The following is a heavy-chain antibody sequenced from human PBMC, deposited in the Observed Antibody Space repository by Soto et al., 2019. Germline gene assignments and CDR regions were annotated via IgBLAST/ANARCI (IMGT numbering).Heavy chain of an antibody. J-gene: IGHJ4*02. Sequence: GGSLRLSCAASGFAFNSNGMHWVRQAPGKGLEWVTLIWYDGSKKYYADSVKGRFTISRDNSKNTLSLQMNSLRVEDTGVYYCARLTGSYLDYWGQGTLVTVSS. CDR3: ARLTGSYLDY. V-gene: IGHV3-33*01. CDR1: GFAFNSNG. CDR2: IWYDGSKK. D-gene: IGHD1-26*01.